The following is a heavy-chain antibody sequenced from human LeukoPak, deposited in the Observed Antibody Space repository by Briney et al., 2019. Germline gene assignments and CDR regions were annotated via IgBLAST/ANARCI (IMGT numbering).Heavy chain of an antibody. D-gene: IGHD2-21*01. V-gene: IGHV1-3*01. CDR3: ARDDCGDTCYPGGY. CDR1: GYIFTRYV. Sequence: GASVKVSCQASGYIFTRYVVPWVRQAHGQRPECIRWIKADNGDAKYSENFQDRLTITRDTSASTVYMELSSLTSEDTALYYCARDDCGDTCYPGGYWGQGTLVTVSS. J-gene: IGHJ4*02. CDR2: IKADNGDA.